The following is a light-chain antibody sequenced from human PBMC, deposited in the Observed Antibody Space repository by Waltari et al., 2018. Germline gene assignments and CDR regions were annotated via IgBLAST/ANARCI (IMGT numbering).Light chain of an antibody. CDR3: CAFAVGRTHV. V-gene: IGLV2-23*01. CDR1: SGDVGFHNL. CDR2: EAT. Sequence: QSALTQPASVSGSPGQSITISCSGTSGDVGFHNLILWYQQHPGKAPKLLIYEATRRPSGVSDRFSGSKSGNTASLTISGLQADDEADYYCCAFAVGRTHVFGTGTFVTVL. J-gene: IGLJ1*01.